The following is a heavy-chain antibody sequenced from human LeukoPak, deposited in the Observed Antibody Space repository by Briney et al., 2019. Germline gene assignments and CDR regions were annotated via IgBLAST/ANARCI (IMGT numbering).Heavy chain of an antibody. J-gene: IGHJ3*02. CDR2: ISAYNGNT. Sequence: GASVKVSCKASGYTFTSYGISWVRQAPGQGLEWMGWISAYNGNTNYAQKLQGRVTMTTDTSTSTAYMELRSLRSDDTAVYYCARKLYYYGSGSYSGADDAFDIWGQGTMVTVSS. CDR1: GYTFTSYG. V-gene: IGHV1-18*01. CDR3: ARKLYYYGSGSYSGADDAFDI. D-gene: IGHD3-10*01.